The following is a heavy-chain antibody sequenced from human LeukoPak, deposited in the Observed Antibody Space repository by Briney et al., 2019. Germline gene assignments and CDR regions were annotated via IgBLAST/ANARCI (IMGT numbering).Heavy chain of an antibody. CDR3: ARAAGYYDFWSGYHP. CDR2: INHSGST. V-gene: IGHV4-34*01. D-gene: IGHD3-3*01. CDR1: GGSFRGYY. Sequence: PSETLSLTCAVYGGSFRGYYWSWIRQPPGKGLEWIGEINHSGSTNYNPSLKSRVTISVDTSKNQFSLKLSSVTAADTAVYYCARAAGYYDFWSGYHPWGQGTLVTVSS. J-gene: IGHJ5*02.